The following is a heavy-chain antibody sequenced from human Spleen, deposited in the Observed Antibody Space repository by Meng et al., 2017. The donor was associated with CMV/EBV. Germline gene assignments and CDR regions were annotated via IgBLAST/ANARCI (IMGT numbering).Heavy chain of an antibody. D-gene: IGHD2-15*01. V-gene: IGHV4-34*01. CDR1: GGSFSGYY. Sequence: GSLRLSCAVYGGSFSGYYWSWIRQPPGKGLEWIGEINHSGSTNYNPSLKSRVTISVDTSKNQFSLKLSSVTVADTAVYYCARGGGVASLDYWGQGTLVTVSS. CDR3: ARGGGVASLDY. CDR2: INHSGST. J-gene: IGHJ4*02.